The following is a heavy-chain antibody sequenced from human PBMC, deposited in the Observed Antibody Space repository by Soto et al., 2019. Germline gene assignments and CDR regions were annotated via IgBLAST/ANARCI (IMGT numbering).Heavy chain of an antibody. V-gene: IGHV4-34*01. J-gene: IGHJ4*02. CDR1: GGSFSGYY. D-gene: IGHD3-10*01. Sequence: QVQLQQWGAGLLKPSETLSLTCAVYGGSFSGYYWNWIRQPPGKGLEWIGEINHSGSANYNPSLXGXAXITXDSSRHQFSLKLSSVTAADTGVYYCARGYGRNFAYWGQGTLVTVSS. CDR3: ARGYGRNFAY. CDR2: INHSGSA.